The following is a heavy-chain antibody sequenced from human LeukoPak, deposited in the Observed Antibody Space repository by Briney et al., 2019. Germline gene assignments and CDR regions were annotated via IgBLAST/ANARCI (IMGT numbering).Heavy chain of an antibody. V-gene: IGHV1-24*01. CDR1: GYTLTEIS. Sequence: ASVMVSCKVSGYTLTEISMHWVRQAPGKWLEWMGGFDPEDGETIYAQKFQGRVTMTEDTSTDTAYMELSSLRSEDTAVYYCATTEAYGWTTLLYYFDYWGQGTLVTVSS. J-gene: IGHJ4*02. CDR2: FDPEDGET. CDR3: ATTEAYGWTTLLYYFDY. D-gene: IGHD6-19*01.